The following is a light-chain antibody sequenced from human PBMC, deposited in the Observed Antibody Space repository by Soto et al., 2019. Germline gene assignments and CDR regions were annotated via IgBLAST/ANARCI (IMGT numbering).Light chain of an antibody. J-gene: IGKJ4*01. Sequence: EIVMTQSPATLSVSPGEGATLSCRASQSVSSNLAWYQQKPGQAPRLLIYGASTRATAIPARFSGSGSGTEFTLTISNLQSEDFAVYYCQQYNKWPPLTFGGGTKVDIK. CDR2: GAS. V-gene: IGKV3-15*01. CDR1: QSVSSN. CDR3: QQYNKWPPLT.